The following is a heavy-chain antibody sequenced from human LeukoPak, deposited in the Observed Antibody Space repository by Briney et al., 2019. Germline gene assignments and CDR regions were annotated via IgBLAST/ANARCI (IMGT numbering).Heavy chain of an antibody. D-gene: IGHD1-26*01. Sequence: QSGGSLRLSCAASGFTFSSYAMHWVRQAPGKGLEWVAVISYDGSNKYYADSVKGRFTISRDNSKNTLYLQMNSLRAEDTAVYYCASTNRQDSGSDIYNWFDPWGQGTLVTVSS. J-gene: IGHJ5*02. V-gene: IGHV3-30-3*01. CDR3: ASTNRQDSGSDIYNWFDP. CDR2: ISYDGSNK. CDR1: GFTFSSYA.